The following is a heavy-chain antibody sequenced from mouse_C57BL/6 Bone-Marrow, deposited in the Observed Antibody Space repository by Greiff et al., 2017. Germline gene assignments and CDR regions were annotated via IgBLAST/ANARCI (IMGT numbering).Heavy chain of an antibody. J-gene: IGHJ3*01. CDR3: ASPTGTFAY. D-gene: IGHD4-1*01. Sequence: VQLQQSGAELVRPGASVKLSCTASGFNIKDDYMHWVKQRPEQGLEWIGWIDPENGDTEYASKFQGKATITADTSSNTAYLQLSSLTSEDTAIYYCASPTGTFAYWGQGTLVTVSA. CDR2: IDPENGDT. CDR1: GFNIKDDY. V-gene: IGHV14-4*01.